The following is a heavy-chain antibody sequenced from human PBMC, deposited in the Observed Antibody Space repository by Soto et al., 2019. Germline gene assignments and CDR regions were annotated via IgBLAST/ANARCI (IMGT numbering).Heavy chain of an antibody. J-gene: IGHJ6*02. CDR1: GGTFSSYA. CDR2: IIPIFGTA. D-gene: IGHD3-10*01. V-gene: IGHV1-69*13. Sequence: SVKVSCKASGGTFSSYAISWVRQAPGQGLEWMGGIIPIFGTANYAQKFQGRVTITADESTSTAYMELSSLRSEDTAVYYCAREGTGTDYYGSGRNYGMDVWGQGTTVTVSS. CDR3: AREGTGTDYYGSGRNYGMDV.